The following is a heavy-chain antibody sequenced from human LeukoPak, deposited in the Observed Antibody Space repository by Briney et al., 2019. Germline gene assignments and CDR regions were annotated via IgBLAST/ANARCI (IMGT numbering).Heavy chain of an antibody. J-gene: IGHJ6*02. D-gene: IGHD2-2*01. V-gene: IGHV3-21*01. CDR2: ISSSSSYI. CDR1: GFTFSSYS. CDR3: ARVGDIVVVPAAIDYYYYGMDV. Sequence: GGSLRLSCAASGFTFSSYSMNWVRQAPGKGLEWVSSISSSSSYIYYADSVKGRFTISRDNAKNSLYLQMNSLRAEDTAVYYCARVGDIVVVPAAIDYYYYGMDVWGQGTTVTVFS.